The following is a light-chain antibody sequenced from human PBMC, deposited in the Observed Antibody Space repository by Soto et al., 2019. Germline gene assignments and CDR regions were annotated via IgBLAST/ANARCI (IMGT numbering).Light chain of an antibody. Sequence: QSVLTQPPSVSGAPGQRVTISCTGSSSNIGAGYDVHWYQQLPGTAPKLLIYGNSNRPSGVPDRFSGSKSGTSASLAITGLQGEDEAEYYCQSYDSSLSGTWVFGGGTKLTVL. CDR3: QSYDSSLSGTWV. CDR1: SSNIGAGYD. V-gene: IGLV1-40*01. CDR2: GNS. J-gene: IGLJ3*02.